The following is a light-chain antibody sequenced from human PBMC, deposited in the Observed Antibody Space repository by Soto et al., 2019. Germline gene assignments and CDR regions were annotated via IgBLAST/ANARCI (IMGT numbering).Light chain of an antibody. CDR2: WAS. CDR3: QQYYDLLT. J-gene: IGKJ4*01. V-gene: IGKV4-1*01. Sequence: DIVMTQSPDSLAVSLGERATINSRSSQSVLYSSNNKDTIAWYQQKPGQPPRLLIYWASTRESGVPDRFSGSGSGTDFTLTISSLQAEDVAVYYCQQYYDLLTFGGGTKVEIK. CDR1: QSVLYSSNNKDT.